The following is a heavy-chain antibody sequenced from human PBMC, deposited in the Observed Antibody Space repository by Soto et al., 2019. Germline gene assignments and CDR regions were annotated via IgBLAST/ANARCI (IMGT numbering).Heavy chain of an antibody. CDR1: GFTFINYA. V-gene: IGHV3-23*01. CDR2: ISGGGDRT. Sequence: PGGSLRLSCAASGFTFINYAMNWVRQTPGKGLEWVSGISGGGDRTFDADSVKGRFTISRDNSKNTVNLQMNSLRADDTAVYYCARKVLGSTSRPDWWYFDLWGRGTLVTVSS. J-gene: IGHJ2*01. CDR3: ARKVLGSTSRPDWWYFDL. D-gene: IGHD2-2*01.